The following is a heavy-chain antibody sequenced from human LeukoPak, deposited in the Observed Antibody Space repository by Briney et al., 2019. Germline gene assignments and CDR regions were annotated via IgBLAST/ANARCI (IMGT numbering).Heavy chain of an antibody. Sequence: GGSLRLSCAAPGFSFSAYAMSWVRQAPGKGLEWVSGIGASGLNTYYADIVKGRLTISRDNSNNAVYLQLYSLRVEDTAVYYCAKNWDDYDSSGPIDHWGQGALVTVSS. CDR1: GFSFSAYA. CDR3: AKNWDDYDSSGPIDH. V-gene: IGHV3-23*01. J-gene: IGHJ4*02. CDR2: IGASGLNT. D-gene: IGHD3-22*01.